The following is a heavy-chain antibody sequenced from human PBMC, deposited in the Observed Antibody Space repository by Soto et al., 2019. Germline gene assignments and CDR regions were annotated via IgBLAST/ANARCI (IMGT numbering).Heavy chain of an antibody. V-gene: IGHV1-46*01. CDR1: GYTFTSYY. Sequence: ASVKVSCTASGYTFTSYYMHWVRQAPGQGLEWMGIINPSGGSTIYAQKFQGRVTMTEDTSTDTAYMELSSLRSEDTAVYYCATAIRPFDAFDIWGQGTMVTVSS. CDR3: ATAIRPFDAFDI. D-gene: IGHD1-1*01. CDR2: INPSGGST. J-gene: IGHJ3*02.